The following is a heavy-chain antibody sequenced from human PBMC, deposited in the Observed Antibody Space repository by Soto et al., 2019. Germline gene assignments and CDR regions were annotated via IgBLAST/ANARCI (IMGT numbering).Heavy chain of an antibody. CDR1: GFTFTSFG. CDR3: VKVGGRASLDV. Sequence: EEQLVESGGDLVQPGGSLRLTCAASGFTFTSFGMNWVRQAPGKGLEWVSHISRRASATYYADSVKGRCTISRDNVKKSLYLQMNSLRDEDTSVYYCVKVGGRASLDVWGQGTPVSVS. D-gene: IGHD3-10*01. J-gene: IGHJ6*02. V-gene: IGHV3-48*02. CDR2: ISRRASAT.